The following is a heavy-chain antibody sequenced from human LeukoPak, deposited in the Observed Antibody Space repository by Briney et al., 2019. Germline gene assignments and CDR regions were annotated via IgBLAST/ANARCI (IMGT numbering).Heavy chain of an antibody. D-gene: IGHD3-22*01. CDR1: GFSFDDYA. Sequence: PGGSLRLSCAASGFSFDDYAMHWVRQAPGKGLEWVSGISWNSGNIGYADSVKGRFTISRDNAKNSLYLQMNSLRAEDMALYYCAKGSSFYYYSSAWFDYWGQGTLVTVSS. CDR3: AKGSSFYYYSSAWFDY. V-gene: IGHV3-9*03. J-gene: IGHJ4*02. CDR2: ISWNSGNI.